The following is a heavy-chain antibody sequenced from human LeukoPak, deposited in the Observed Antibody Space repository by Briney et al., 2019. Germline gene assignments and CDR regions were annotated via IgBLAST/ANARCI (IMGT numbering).Heavy chain of an antibody. J-gene: IGHJ6*03. CDR1: GFKFDDYG. D-gene: IGHD3-3*01. V-gene: IGHV3-20*04. Sequence: PGGSLRLSCAASGFKFDDYGMSWVRQVPGKGLEWVSGLNWSGGSTGYADSVRGRFTISRDNAKNSLYLQMNSPRVEDTAVYYCARDGYYDFWSGPSSVPYYYYYMDVWGKGTTVTVSS. CDR3: ARDGYYDFWSGPSSVPYYYYYMDV. CDR2: LNWSGGST.